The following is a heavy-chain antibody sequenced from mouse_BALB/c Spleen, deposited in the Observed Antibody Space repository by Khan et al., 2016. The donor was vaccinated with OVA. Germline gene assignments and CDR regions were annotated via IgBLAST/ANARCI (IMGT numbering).Heavy chain of an antibody. CDR1: GFSLTNYG. CDR2: VWGDGST. CDR3: AKFCDGSVSDWYFDD. J-gene: IGHJ1*01. D-gene: IGHD1-1*01. Sequence: QVQLKESGPGLVAPSQSLSITCTVSGFSLTNYGISWVRQPPGKGLEWLGVVWGDGSTNYHSALRSRLSTSKDNSKSKVFLKLSSRQTDGTATYYCAKFCDGSVSDWYFDDWGAGTTVTVSS. V-gene: IGHV2-3*01.